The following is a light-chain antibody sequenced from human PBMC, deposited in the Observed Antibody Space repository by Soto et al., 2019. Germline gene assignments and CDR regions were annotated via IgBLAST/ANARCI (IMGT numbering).Light chain of an antibody. CDR3: QQYHNDWK. J-gene: IGKJ1*01. CDR2: AAS. V-gene: IGKV1-6*01. Sequence: AIPLTQSLGSLSVALDERGDDTCRASQGIRNDLGWYQQKPGKAPKLLIYAASSLQSGVPSRFSGSGSGTDFTLTISSLQADDFATYYCQQYHNDWKFGQGTKVDIK. CDR1: QGIRND.